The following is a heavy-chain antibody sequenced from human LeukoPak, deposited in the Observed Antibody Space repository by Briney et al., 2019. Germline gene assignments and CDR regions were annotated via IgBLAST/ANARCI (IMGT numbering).Heavy chain of an antibody. V-gene: IGHV4-4*07. J-gene: IGHJ5*02. CDR3: ARETEWLQSLGNWFDP. D-gene: IGHD5-24*01. CDR2: IYTSGST. Sequence: SETLSLTCTVSGGSISSYYWSWIRQPAGKGLEWIGRIYTSGSTNYNPSLKSRVTMSVDTSKNQFSLKLSSVTAADTAVYYCARETEWLQSLGNWFDPWGQGTLVTVSS. CDR1: GGSISSYY.